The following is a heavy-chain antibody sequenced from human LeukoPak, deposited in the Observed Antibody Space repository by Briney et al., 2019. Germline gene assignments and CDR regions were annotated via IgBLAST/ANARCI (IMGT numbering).Heavy chain of an antibody. J-gene: IGHJ6*03. D-gene: IGHD1-14*01. CDR1: GGSISSYY. CDR2: IYTSGST. Sequence: PSETLSLTCTVSGGSISSYYWSWIRQPAGKGLEWIGRIYTSGSTNYNPSLKSRVTMSVDTSKNQFSLELSSVTAADTAVYFCARDLGSGRYLYYYMDVWGKGTTVAV. CDR3: ARDLGSGRYLYYYMDV. V-gene: IGHV4-4*07.